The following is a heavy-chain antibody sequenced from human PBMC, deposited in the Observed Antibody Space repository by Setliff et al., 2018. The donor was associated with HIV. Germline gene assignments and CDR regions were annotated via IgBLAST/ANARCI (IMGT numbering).Heavy chain of an antibody. D-gene: IGHD1-1*01. CDR3: AREFPGGTKGFDY. CDR2: IAPSSGGI. V-gene: IGHV1-46*01. J-gene: IGHJ4*02. Sequence: AASVKVSCKASGYTFTSYILHWVRQAAGQGLEWVGRIAPSSGGIHYAQKFQDRVTMTRDTSTSTVYMDLSRLRSEDTAVYYCAREFPGGTKGFDYWGQGTLVTVS. CDR1: GYTFTSYI.